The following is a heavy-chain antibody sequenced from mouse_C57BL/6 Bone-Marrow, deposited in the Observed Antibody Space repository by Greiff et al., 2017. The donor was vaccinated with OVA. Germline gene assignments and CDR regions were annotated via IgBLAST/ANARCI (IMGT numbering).Heavy chain of an antibody. Sequence: QVQLQQPGAELVKPGASVKLSCKASGYTFTSYWMQWVKQRPGQGLAWIGEIDPSDSYTNYNQKFKGKATLTVDPSSSTAYMQLSSLTSEDAAVYYCARWGYFAYWGQGTLVTVSA. V-gene: IGHV1-50*01. CDR2: IDPSDSYT. J-gene: IGHJ3*01. CDR1: GYTFTSYW. CDR3: ARWGYFAY.